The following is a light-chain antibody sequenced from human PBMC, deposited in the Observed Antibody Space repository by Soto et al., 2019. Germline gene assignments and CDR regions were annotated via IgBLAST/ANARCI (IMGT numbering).Light chain of an antibody. V-gene: IGLV2-8*01. CDR2: EVT. J-gene: IGLJ2*01. CDR3: STYAGGNNII. CDR1: SSDVGAYIF. Sequence: QSALTQPPSASGSPGQSVTISCTGTSSDVGAYIFVSWYQQHPGKAPKLIIYEVTKRPSGVPDRFSGSKSGNTASLTVSGIQVEDEADYYCSTYAGGNNIIFGGGTKLTVL.